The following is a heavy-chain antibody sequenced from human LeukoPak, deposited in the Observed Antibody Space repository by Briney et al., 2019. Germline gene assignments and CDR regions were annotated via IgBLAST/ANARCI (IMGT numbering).Heavy chain of an antibody. D-gene: IGHD1-26*01. CDR1: GGTFSSYA. CDR3: ARDSKEVGAERAFDI. V-gene: IGHV1-69*05. J-gene: IGHJ3*02. CDR2: IIPIFGTA. Sequence: ASVKVSCKASGGTFSSYAISWVRQAPGQGLEWMGGIIPIFGTANYAQKFQGRVTITTDESTSTAYMELSSLRSEDTAVYYCARDSKEVGAERAFDIWGQGTMVTVSS.